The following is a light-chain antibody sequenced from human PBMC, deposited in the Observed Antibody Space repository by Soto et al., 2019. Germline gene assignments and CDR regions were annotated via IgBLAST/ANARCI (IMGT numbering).Light chain of an antibody. CDR1: QSVCSRC. Sequence: ETVLTQSPGTLSLSPGERVTLSCRASQSVCSRCLAWYQQKPGQSPRLLIHGASSRATGIPDRFSGSGSGTDFTLTISRLEPEDFAVYYCQHYGTPPWTFGQGTKVGIK. CDR3: QHYGTPPWT. V-gene: IGKV3-20*01. CDR2: GAS. J-gene: IGKJ1*01.